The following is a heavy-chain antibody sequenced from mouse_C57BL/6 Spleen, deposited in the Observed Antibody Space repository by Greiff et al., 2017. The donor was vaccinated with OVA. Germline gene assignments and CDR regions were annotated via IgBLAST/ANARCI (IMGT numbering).Heavy chain of an antibody. CDR3: VRPPYYDYDVPFAY. Sequence: EVQVVESGGGLVQPKGSLKLSCAASGFSFNTYAMNWVRQAPGKGLEWVACIRSKSNNYATYYADSVKDRFTISRDDTESRLYLQMNNMKTEETAMYYWVRPPYYDYDVPFAYWGQGTLVTVSA. J-gene: IGHJ3*01. D-gene: IGHD2-4*01. CDR2: IRSKSNNYAT. CDR1: GFSFNTYA. V-gene: IGHV10-1*01.